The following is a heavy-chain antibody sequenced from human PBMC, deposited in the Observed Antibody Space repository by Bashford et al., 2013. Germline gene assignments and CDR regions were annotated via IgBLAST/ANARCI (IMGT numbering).Heavy chain of an antibody. CDR2: IYTSGST. Sequence: SSETPVPHLRCLWWGPSVVTTGAGSASPHGKGLEWIGRIYTSGSTNYNPSLKSRVTMSVDTSKNQFSLKLSSVTAADTAVYYCARGFIVVVPAASVAYYYYGMDVWGQGTTVTVSS. CDR3: ARGFIVVVPAASVAYYYYGMDV. J-gene: IGHJ6*02. CDR1: WGPSVVTT. V-gene: IGHV4-59*10. D-gene: IGHD2-2*01.